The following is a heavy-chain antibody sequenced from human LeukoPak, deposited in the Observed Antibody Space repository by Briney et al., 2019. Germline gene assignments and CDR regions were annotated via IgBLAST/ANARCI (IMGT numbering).Heavy chain of an antibody. Sequence: ASVKVSCKASGYTFTGYYMHWVRQAPGQGLEWMGWINPNSGGTNYAQKFQGRVTMTRDTSISTAYMELSRLRSDDTAVYYRASVQDAAYYYYMDVWGKGTTVTVSS. CDR1: GYTFTGYY. V-gene: IGHV1-2*02. J-gene: IGHJ6*03. D-gene: IGHD3-10*02. CDR2: INPNSGGT. CDR3: ASVQDAAYYYYMDV.